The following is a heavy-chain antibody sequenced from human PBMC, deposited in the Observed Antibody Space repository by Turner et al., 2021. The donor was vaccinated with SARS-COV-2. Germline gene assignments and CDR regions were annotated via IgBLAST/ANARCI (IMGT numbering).Heavy chain of an antibody. V-gene: IGHV1-24*01. J-gene: IGHJ6*02. D-gene: IGHD4-17*01. CDR3: ATATAIYVDYRNYYYYYGMDV. CDR2: FDPEDRET. CDR1: GYTFPALS. Sequence: QVQVVQSGPEVKKPGASVKVSCMVSGYTFPALSMHWVRPAPGKGLEWIGGFDPEDRETSYPQKFQGRVTMTEDTSTDTAYMVLSILRSEDTAVYYCATATAIYVDYRNYYYYYGMDVWGQGTTVTVSS.